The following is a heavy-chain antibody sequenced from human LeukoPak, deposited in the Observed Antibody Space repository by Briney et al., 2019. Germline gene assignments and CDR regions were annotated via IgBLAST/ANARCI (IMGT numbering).Heavy chain of an antibody. CDR2: ISSSGSTI. CDR3: ARDNHYYDSSGSTGG. Sequence: GGSLRLSCAASGFTFSDYYMSWIRQAPGKGLEWVSYISSSGSTIYYADSVKGRFTISRGNAKNSLYLQMNSLRAEDTAVYYCARDNHYYDSSGSTGGWGQGTLVTVSS. J-gene: IGHJ4*02. D-gene: IGHD3-22*01. CDR1: GFTFSDYY. V-gene: IGHV3-11*01.